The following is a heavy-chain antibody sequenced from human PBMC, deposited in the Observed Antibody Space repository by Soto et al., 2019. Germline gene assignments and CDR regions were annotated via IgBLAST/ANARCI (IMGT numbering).Heavy chain of an antibody. CDR2: ISAYNGNT. D-gene: IGHD1-26*01. CDR1: GYTFTSYG. V-gene: IGHV1-18*01. CDR3: ARDLLVVAATNGRDV. J-gene: IGHJ6*02. Sequence: ASVKVSCKASGYTFTSYGISWVRQAPGQGLEWMGWISAYNGNTNYAQKLQGRVTMTTDTSTSTAYMELRSLRSDDTAVYYCARDLLVVAATNGRDVSRQGTTVTASS.